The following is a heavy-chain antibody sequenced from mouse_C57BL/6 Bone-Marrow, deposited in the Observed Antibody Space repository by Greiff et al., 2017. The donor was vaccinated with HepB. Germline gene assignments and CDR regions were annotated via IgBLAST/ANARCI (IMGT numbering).Heavy chain of an antibody. J-gene: IGHJ3*01. D-gene: IGHD4-1*01. CDR3: AELGAY. CDR2: IYPGDGDT. CDR1: GYAFSSSW. V-gene: IGHV1-82*01. Sequence: VQLQQSGPELVKPGASVKISCKASGYAFSSSWMNWVKQRPGKGLEWIGRIYPGDGDTNYNGKFKGKATLTADKSSSTAYMQLSSLTSEDSAVYFCAELGAYWGQGTLVTVSA.